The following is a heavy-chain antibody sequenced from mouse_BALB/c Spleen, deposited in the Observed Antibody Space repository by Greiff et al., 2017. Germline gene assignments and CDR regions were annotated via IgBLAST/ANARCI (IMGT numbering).Heavy chain of an antibody. CDR1: GFSLTSYG. Sequence: VQLKESGPGLVAPSQSLSITCTVSGFSLTSYGVHWVRQPPGKGLEWLGVIWAGGSTNYNSALMSRLSISKDNSKSQVFLKMNSLQTDDTAMYYCARQLLRLQGYAMDYWGQGTSVTVSS. CDR3: ARQLLRLQGYAMDY. J-gene: IGHJ4*01. D-gene: IGHD1-2*01. V-gene: IGHV2-9*02. CDR2: IWAGGST.